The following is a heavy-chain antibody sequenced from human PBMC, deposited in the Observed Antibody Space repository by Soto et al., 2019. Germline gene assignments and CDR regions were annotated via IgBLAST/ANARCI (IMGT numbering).Heavy chain of an antibody. CDR1: GGSISSGGYY. D-gene: IGHD2-15*01. Sequence: SETLSLTCTVSGGSISSGGYYWSWIRQHPGKGLEWIGYIYYSGSTYYNPSLKSRVTISVDTSKNQFSLKLSSVTAADTAVYYCARVYCSGGSCPNWFDPWGQGTLVTVSS. CDR2: IYYSGST. J-gene: IGHJ5*02. CDR3: ARVYCSGGSCPNWFDP. V-gene: IGHV4-31*03.